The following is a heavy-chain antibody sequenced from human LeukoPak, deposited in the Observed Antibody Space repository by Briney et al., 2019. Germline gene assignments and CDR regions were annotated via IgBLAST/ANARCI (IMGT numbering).Heavy chain of an antibody. J-gene: IGHJ5*02. CDR2: INPNSGGT. CDR1: GYTFTGYY. Sequence: ASVKVSCKASGYTFTGYYMHWVRQAPGQGLEWMGWINPNSGGTNYAQKFKGRVTMTRDTSISTAYMELSRLRSDDTAVYYCARDQSYYDSSWFDPWAREPWSPSPQ. CDR3: ARDQSYYDSSWFDP. V-gene: IGHV1-2*02. D-gene: IGHD5-12*01.